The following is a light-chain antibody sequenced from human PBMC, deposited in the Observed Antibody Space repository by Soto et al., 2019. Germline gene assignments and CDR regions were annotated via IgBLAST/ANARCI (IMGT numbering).Light chain of an antibody. CDR2: DAS. J-gene: IGKJ1*01. Sequence: EIVMTQSPATLSVSPGERATLSCRASQSVSSNLAWYQQIPGQAPRLLIYDASTRATGIPARFSGSGSGTEFTLTISSLQSEDFAVYYCQQYNNWPRWTFGQGTKVEIK. CDR1: QSVSSN. CDR3: QQYNNWPRWT. V-gene: IGKV3-15*01.